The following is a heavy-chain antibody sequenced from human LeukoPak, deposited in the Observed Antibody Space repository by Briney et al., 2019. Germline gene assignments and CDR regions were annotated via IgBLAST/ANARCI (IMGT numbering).Heavy chain of an antibody. CDR2: TNHSGST. CDR1: GGSFSGYY. D-gene: IGHD3-22*01. CDR3: ARGDYYDSSGYYYFDY. V-gene: IGHV4-34*01. J-gene: IGHJ4*02. Sequence: SETLSLTCAVYGGSFSGYYWSWIRQPPGKGLVWIGETNHSGSTNYNPSLKSRVTISVDTSKNQFSLKLSSVTAADTAVYYCARGDYYDSSGYYYFDYWGQGTLVTVSS.